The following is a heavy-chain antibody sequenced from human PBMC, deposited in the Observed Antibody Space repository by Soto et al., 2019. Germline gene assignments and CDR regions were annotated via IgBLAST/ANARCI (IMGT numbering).Heavy chain of an antibody. Sequence: PGGSLRLSCAACGFTFSSFWMHWVRQAPGKGLVWVSRINNDGSSTAYADSVKGRFTISRDNAKSALYLQVTSLRAEDTAVYYCARDPLIGNTDYGLDVWGQGTTVTVSS. CDR2: INNDGSST. D-gene: IGHD2-21*01. CDR3: ARDPLIGNTDYGLDV. J-gene: IGHJ6*02. CDR1: GFTFSSFW. V-gene: IGHV3-74*01.